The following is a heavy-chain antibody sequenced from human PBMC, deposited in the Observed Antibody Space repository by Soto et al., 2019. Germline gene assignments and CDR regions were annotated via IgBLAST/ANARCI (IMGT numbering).Heavy chain of an antibody. Sequence: GESLKISFKGSGYNFACYWIAWVRQMPGKGLELMGIIYPSDSDTRYRASFQGQVTISADKSISSAYLQWSSLRASDTAMYYCARGGVSTRTFDYWGQGTPVTVSS. CDR2: IYPSDSDT. J-gene: IGHJ4*02. CDR3: ARGGVSTRTFDY. V-gene: IGHV5-51*01. CDR1: GYNFACYW. D-gene: IGHD3-3*01.